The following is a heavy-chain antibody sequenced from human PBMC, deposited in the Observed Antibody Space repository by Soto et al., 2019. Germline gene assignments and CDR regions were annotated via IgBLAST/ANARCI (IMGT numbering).Heavy chain of an antibody. J-gene: IGHJ6*02. D-gene: IGHD3-10*01. CDR3: ARTGVNVGLDV. V-gene: IGHV3-48*02. CDR2: INSGTNPI. CDR1: GFTFSAYT. Sequence: QPGGSLRLSCAASGFTFSAYTMNWARQAPGKGLRWVSYINSGTNPIYYADSVKGRFTISRDDARNSLYLQMNSLRDEDTAVYYCARTGVNVGLDVWGQGTTVTVSS.